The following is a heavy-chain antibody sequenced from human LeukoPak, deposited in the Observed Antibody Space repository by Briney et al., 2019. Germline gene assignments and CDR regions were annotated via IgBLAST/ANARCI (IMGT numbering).Heavy chain of an antibody. D-gene: IGHD3-16*02. CDR1: GFTFSSYA. Sequence: GGSLRLSCAASGFTFSSYAMSWVRQAPGKGLEWVSAISASGGGTYYADSVKGRFTISRDNSKNTLYLQMNSLRAEDTAVYYCARDMITFGGVIVDANWFDPWGQGTLVTVSS. V-gene: IGHV3-23*01. J-gene: IGHJ5*02. CDR3: ARDMITFGGVIVDANWFDP. CDR2: ISASGGGT.